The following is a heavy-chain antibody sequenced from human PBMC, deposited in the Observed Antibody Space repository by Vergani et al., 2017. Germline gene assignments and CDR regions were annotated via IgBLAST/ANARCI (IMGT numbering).Heavy chain of an antibody. Sequence: QVQLVESGGGVVQPGRSLRLSCAASGFTFSSYGMHWVRQAPGKGLEWVAVIWYDGSNKYYADSVKGRFTISRDNSKNTLYLQINSLRAEDTAVYYCAKLHVGNNELVDYWGQGTLVTVSS. V-gene: IGHV3-33*06. J-gene: IGHJ4*02. CDR1: GFTFSSYG. D-gene: IGHD1-26*01. CDR3: AKLHVGNNELVDY. CDR2: IWYDGSNK.